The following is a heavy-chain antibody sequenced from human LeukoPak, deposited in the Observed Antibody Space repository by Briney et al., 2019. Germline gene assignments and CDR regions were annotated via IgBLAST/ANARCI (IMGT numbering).Heavy chain of an antibody. J-gene: IGHJ4*02. D-gene: IGHD5-18*01. CDR2: IASGFQT. Sequence: PSGGSLRLSCTASGFTLGSHDMHWVRQTTGEGLEWVAAIASGFQTFYAGSVKGRFTVSREDAKNSLYLQMNSLRAGDTAVYYCVREARGYHYTCFDYWGQGTLVTVSS. CDR1: GFTLGSHD. CDR3: VREARGYHYTCFDY. V-gene: IGHV3-13*01.